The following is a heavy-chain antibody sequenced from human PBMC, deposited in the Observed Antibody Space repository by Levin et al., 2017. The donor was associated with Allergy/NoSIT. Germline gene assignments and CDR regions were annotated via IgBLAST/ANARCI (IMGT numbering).Heavy chain of an antibody. J-gene: IGHJ4*02. V-gene: IGHV3-30*18. CDR1: GFSFSNHG. Sequence: GGSLRLSCAASGFSFSNHGMHWVRQAPGKGLEWVAVISFDGNTKYYADSVKGRFTISRDNSKNTLYLQMNSLRAEDTAVYYCAKETGYCSGGTCPGWKYYVDNWGQGTLVTVSS. CDR3: AKETGYCSGGTCPGWKYYVDN. CDR2: ISFDGNTK. D-gene: IGHD2-15*01.